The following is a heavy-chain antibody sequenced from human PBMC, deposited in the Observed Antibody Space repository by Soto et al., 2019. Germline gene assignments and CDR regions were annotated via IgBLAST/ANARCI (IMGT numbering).Heavy chain of an antibody. CDR3: ARALTDYGDYYFDY. CDR2: IYYSGST. Sequence: PSETLSLTCTVSGGSISSYYWSWIRQPPGKGLEWIGYIYYSGSTNYNPSLKSRVTISVDTSKNQFSLKLSSVTAADTAVYYCARALTDYGDYYFDYWGQGTLVTVSS. CDR1: GGSISSYY. J-gene: IGHJ4*02. V-gene: IGHV4-59*01. D-gene: IGHD4-17*01.